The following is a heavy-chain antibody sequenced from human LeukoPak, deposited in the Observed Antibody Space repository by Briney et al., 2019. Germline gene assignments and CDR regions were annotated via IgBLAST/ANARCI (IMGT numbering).Heavy chain of an antibody. CDR3: ASSEGCYYDSSGLMGY. CDR1: GGTFSSYT. J-gene: IGHJ4*02. CDR2: IIPILGIA. V-gene: IGHV1-69*02. Sequence: GASVKVSCKASGGTFSSYTISWVRQAPGQGLEWMGRIIPILGIANYAQKFQGRVTITAGKSTSTAYMELSSLRSEDTAVYYCASSEGCYYDSSGLMGYWGQGTLVTVSS. D-gene: IGHD3-22*01.